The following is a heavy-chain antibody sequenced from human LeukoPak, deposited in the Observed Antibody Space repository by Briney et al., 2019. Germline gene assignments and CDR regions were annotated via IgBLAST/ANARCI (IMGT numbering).Heavy chain of an antibody. CDR3: ARGLEFGCTSCFTLPYYYYYMDV. CDR1: GGTFSSYA. Sequence: GASVKVSCKASGGTFSSYAISWVRQAPGQGLEWMGGIIPIFGTANYAQKFQGRVAITADESTSTAYMELSSLRSGDTAVYYCARGLEFGCTSCFTLPYYYYYMDVWGKGTTVTVSS. J-gene: IGHJ6*03. V-gene: IGHV1-69*13. D-gene: IGHD2-2*01. CDR2: IIPIFGTA.